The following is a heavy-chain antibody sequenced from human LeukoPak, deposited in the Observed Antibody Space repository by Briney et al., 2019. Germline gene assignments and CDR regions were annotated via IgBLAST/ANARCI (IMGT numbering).Heavy chain of an antibody. CDR2: ISSSSSYI. V-gene: IGHV3-21*01. D-gene: IGHD3-22*01. CDR3: ASAYYYDSSGYYPYAEYFQH. Sequence: GGSLRLSCAASGFTFSSYSMNWVRQAPGKGLEWVSSISSSSSYIYYADSVKGRFTISRDNAKNSLYLQMNSLRAEDTAVYYCASAYYYDSSGYYPYAEYFQHWGQGTLVTVSS. J-gene: IGHJ1*01. CDR1: GFTFSSYS.